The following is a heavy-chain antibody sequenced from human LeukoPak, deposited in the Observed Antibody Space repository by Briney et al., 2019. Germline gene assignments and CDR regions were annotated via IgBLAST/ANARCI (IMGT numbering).Heavy chain of an antibody. D-gene: IGHD6-13*01. J-gene: IGHJ6*02. Sequence: SETLSLTCTVSDGSISSYYWSWIRQPAGKGLEWIGRIYPSGSTNYNPSLKSRVTMSVDTSKNQFSLKLSSVTAADTAVYYCARTSSNSWSYGMDVWGQGTTVTVSS. V-gene: IGHV4-4*07. CDR1: DGSISSYY. CDR2: IYPSGST. CDR3: ARTSSNSWSYGMDV.